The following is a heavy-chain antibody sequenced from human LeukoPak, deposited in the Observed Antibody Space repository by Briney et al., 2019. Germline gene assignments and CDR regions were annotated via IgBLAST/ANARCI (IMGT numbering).Heavy chain of an antibody. J-gene: IGHJ4*02. D-gene: IGHD3-22*01. Sequence: GGSLRLSCAASGFTFSSYTMHWVRQAPGKGLEWVALISYDGSNEFYADSVKGRFTISRDNSKNTLYLQMNSLRAEDTTVYYCARDRDRWYFDYWGQGTLVTVSS. CDR2: ISYDGSNE. CDR1: GFTFSSYT. V-gene: IGHV3-30-3*01. CDR3: ARDRDRWYFDY.